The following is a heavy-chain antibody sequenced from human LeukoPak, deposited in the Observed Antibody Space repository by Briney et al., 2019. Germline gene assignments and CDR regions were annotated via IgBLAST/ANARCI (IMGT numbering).Heavy chain of an antibody. CDR3: ARVASKTVDY. Sequence: SETLSLTCTVSGGSISSYYWSWIRQPPGKGLEWIGYIYYSGSTNYNPSLKSRVTISVDTSKHKFSLNLTSVTAAATAVYYCARVASKTVDYWGQGTLVTVSS. CDR2: IYYSGST. J-gene: IGHJ4*02. V-gene: IGHV4-59*12. CDR1: GGSISSYY.